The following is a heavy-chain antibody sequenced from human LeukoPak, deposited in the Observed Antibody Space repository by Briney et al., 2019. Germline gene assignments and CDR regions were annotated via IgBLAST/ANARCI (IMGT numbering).Heavy chain of an antibody. CDR1: GLTFSDYY. J-gene: IGHJ4*02. V-gene: IGHV3-23*01. Sequence: GGSLRLSCAVSGLTFSDYYMSWTRQAPGKGLEWCSTISGGGGSTYYADSVKGRLTISRDNSKNTLYLQVNSVRAEDTAVYYCAKGGKWDVTPFDYWGQGTLVTVSS. CDR3: AKGGKWDVTPFDY. D-gene: IGHD1-26*01. CDR2: ISGGGGST.